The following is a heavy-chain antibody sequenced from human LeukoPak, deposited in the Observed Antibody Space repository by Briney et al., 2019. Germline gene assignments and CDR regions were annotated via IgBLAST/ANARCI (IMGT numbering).Heavy chain of an antibody. J-gene: IGHJ6*02. Sequence: GASVTVSFTASGYTFTIYGISWVRQAPGQGLEWMGWISAYNGNTNYAQKLQGRVTMTTDTSTSTAYMELRSLRSDDTAVYYCARDALEYYDFWSGQDYYGMDVWGQGTTVTVSS. D-gene: IGHD3-3*01. CDR3: ARDALEYYDFWSGQDYYGMDV. V-gene: IGHV1-18*01. CDR1: GYTFTIYG. CDR2: ISAYNGNT.